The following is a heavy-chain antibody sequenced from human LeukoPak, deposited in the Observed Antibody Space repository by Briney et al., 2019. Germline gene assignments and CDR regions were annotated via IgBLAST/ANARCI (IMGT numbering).Heavy chain of an antibody. J-gene: IGHJ4*02. V-gene: IGHV3-11*01. Sequence: GGSLRLSCAASGFTFSDYNMRWIRQAPGKGLEWVSSISRSGSTKYYADSVKGRFTISRDNAKNSLFLQMNSLRAEDTAVYYCARDDSLTYYYDSSGYYSWGQGTLVTVSS. CDR2: ISRSGSTK. CDR1: GFTFSDYN. D-gene: IGHD3-22*01. CDR3: ARDDSLTYYYDSSGYYS.